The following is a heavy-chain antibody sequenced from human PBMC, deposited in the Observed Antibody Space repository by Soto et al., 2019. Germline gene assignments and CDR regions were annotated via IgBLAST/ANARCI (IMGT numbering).Heavy chain of an antibody. D-gene: IGHD2-2*01. CDR3: ARVTMYYMDV. CDR2: INHSGST. CDR1: GGSFSGYY. V-gene: IGHV4-34*01. J-gene: IGHJ6*03. Sequence: SETLSLTCAVYGGSFSGYYWSWIRQPPGKGLEWIGEINHSGSTNYNPSLKSRVTISVDTSKNQFSLKLSSVTAADTAVYYCARVTMYYMDVWGKGTTVTVSS.